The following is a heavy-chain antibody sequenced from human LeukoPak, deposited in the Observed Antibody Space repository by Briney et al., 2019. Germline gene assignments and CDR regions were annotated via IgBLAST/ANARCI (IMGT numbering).Heavy chain of an antibody. CDR2: ISAYNGNT. CDR1: GYTFTSYG. CDR3: ARVEQWLARGTEDF. J-gene: IGHJ4*02. V-gene: IGHV1-18*01. Sequence: ASVKVSCKASGYTFTSYGISWVRQAPGQGLEWMGWISAYNGNTNYAQKLQGRVTMTTDTSTRTVYMELRSLRSDDTAVYYCARVEQWLARGTEDFWGQGTLVTVSS. D-gene: IGHD6-19*01.